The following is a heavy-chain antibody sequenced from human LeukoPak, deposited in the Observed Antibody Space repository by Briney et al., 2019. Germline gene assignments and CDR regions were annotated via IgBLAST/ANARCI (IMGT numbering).Heavy chain of an antibody. V-gene: IGHV4-59*11. CDR3: ARDLVTVTKGFDI. CDR2: ISHIGRT. J-gene: IGHJ3*02. D-gene: IGHD4-17*01. CDR1: GDSFSSHY. Sequence: SETLSLTCAVSGDSFSSHYWTWIRQSPGTGLEWIGYISHIGRTNYNPSLKGRVTISIDTSRNQFSLKLRSVTAADTAVYYCARDLVTVTKGFDIWGQGTMVSVSS.